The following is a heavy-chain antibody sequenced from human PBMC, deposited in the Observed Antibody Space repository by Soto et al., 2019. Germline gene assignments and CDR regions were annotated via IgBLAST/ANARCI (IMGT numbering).Heavy chain of an antibody. CDR3: AKILVGATRYFQH. Sequence: GESLKISCKAIGYTFTNYWIGWVRQTPGKGLEWMGIIFPGDSDTRYNPSFEGQVTVSADESISTAYLQMNSLRAEDTAVYYCAKILVGATRYFQHWGQGTLVTVSS. D-gene: IGHD1-26*01. CDR2: IFPGDSDT. CDR1: GYTFTNYW. J-gene: IGHJ1*01. V-gene: IGHV5-51*01.